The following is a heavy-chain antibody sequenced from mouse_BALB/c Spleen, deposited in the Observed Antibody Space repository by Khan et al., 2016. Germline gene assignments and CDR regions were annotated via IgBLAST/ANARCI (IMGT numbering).Heavy chain of an antibody. J-gene: IGHJ3*01. V-gene: IGHV1-80*01. Sequence: QVRLQQSGAELVRPGSSVKISCKASGYAFSGYWMNWVKQRPGQGLEWIGQIYTGDGDTNYNGKFKGKATLTADKSSSTAYMQLSSLTSEDSAVYFCARGTPFASWGQGTLVTVSA. CDR2: IYTGDGDT. CDR3: ARGTPFAS. CDR1: GYAFSGYW. D-gene: IGHD2-14*01.